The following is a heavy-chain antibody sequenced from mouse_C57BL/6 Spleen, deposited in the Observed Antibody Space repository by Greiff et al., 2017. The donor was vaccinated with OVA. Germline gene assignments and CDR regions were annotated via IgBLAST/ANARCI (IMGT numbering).Heavy chain of an antibody. V-gene: IGHV1-18*01. CDR1: GYTFTDYN. J-gene: IGHJ4*01. CDR2: INPNNGGT. D-gene: IGHD3-2*02. CDR3: ARDSSGSLYYAMDD. Sequence: VQLKESGPELVKPGASVKIPCKASGYTFTDYNMDWVKQSHGKSLEWIGDINPNNGGTIYNQKFKGKATLTVDKSSSTAYMELRSLTSEDTAVYYCARDSSGSLYYAMDDWGQGTSVTVSS.